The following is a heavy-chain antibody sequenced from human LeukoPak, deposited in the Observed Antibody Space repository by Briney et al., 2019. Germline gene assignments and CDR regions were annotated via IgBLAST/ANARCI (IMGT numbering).Heavy chain of an antibody. CDR3: ARGDVLLWLTKVEYYFDY. J-gene: IGHJ4*02. V-gene: IGHV4-61*01. Sequence: SETLSLTCTVSGGSVSSGSYYWSWIRQPPGKGLEWIGYIYYSGSTNYNPSLKSRVTISVDTSKNQFSLKLSSVTAADTAVYYCARGDVLLWLTKVEYYFDYWGQGTLVTVSS. CDR2: IYYSGST. D-gene: IGHD3-10*01. CDR1: GGSVSSGSYY.